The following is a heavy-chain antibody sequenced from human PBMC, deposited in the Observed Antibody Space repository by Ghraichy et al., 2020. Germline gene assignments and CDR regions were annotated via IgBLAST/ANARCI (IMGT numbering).Heavy chain of an antibody. CDR3: ARDVDTIMVGWFDT. D-gene: IGHD5-18*01. V-gene: IGHV1-2*02. Sequence: ASVKVSCKASGYTFTDYYMHWVRQAPGQGLEWMGWISPNSGGTHFAQQFQGRVTMTRDTSITTAYMELSRLRSDDTAVYYCARDVDTIMVGWFDTWGQGSQVTVST. CDR1: GYTFTDYY. J-gene: IGHJ5*02. CDR2: ISPNSGGT.